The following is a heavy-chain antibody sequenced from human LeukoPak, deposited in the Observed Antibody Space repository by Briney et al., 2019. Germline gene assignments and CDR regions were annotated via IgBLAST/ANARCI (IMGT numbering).Heavy chain of an antibody. V-gene: IGHV3-74*01. CDR1: GFTFSSYS. Sequence: GGSLRLSCAASGFTFSSYSMNWVRQAPGKGLEWVSRINSDGSSTSYADSVKGRFTISRDNAKNTLYLQMNSLRAEDTAVYYCARDTGYCGGDCPFDYWGQGTLVTVSS. D-gene: IGHD2-21*02. J-gene: IGHJ4*02. CDR3: ARDTGYCGGDCPFDY. CDR2: INSDGSST.